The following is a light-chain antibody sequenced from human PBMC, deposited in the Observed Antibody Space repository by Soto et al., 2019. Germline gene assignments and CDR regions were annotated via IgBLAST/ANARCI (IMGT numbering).Light chain of an antibody. V-gene: IGKV1-27*01. J-gene: IGKJ4*01. CDR2: AAS. CDR3: QKYEGAPLT. Sequence: DIQMTQSPSSLSASVGDRVTITCRAGQDINIYLAWYQQKPGKVPKLLISAASTLQSGVPSRFSGSGSGTEFTLTIGSLQPEDVATYYCQKYEGAPLTFGGGTTVEIK. CDR1: QDINIY.